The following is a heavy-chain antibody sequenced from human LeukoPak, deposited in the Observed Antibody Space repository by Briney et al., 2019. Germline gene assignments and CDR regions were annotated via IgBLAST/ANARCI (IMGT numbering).Heavy chain of an antibody. V-gene: IGHV1-46*01. CDR3: ARVGLTVTPDY. D-gene: IGHD4-11*01. CDR1: GYTLIDYY. Sequence: ASVKVSCKASGYTLIDYYIHWVRQAPGQGLEWMGIINPSGGSTSYAQKFQGRVTMTRDTSTSTVYMELSSLRSEDTAVYYCARVGLTVTPDYWGQGTLVTVSS. CDR2: INPSGGST. J-gene: IGHJ4*02.